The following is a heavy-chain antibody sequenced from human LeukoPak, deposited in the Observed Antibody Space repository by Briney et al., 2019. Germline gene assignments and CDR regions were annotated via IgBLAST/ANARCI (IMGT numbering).Heavy chain of an antibody. D-gene: IGHD2-15*01. V-gene: IGHV3-7*05. CDR3: ARAGCRGGNCYAALFDY. J-gene: IGHJ4*02. Sequence: GGSLRLSCTTSGFTFSSNWMGWVRQAPAKGLEWVANIKQDGSERYYVDSVRGRFTISRDNAKNSLYLEMNSLRAEDTAVYYCARAGCRGGNCYAALFDYWGQGTLVTVSS. CDR2: IKQDGSER. CDR1: GFTFSSNW.